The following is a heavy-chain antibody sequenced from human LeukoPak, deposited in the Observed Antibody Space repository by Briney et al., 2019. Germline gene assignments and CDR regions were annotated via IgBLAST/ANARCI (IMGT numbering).Heavy chain of an antibody. CDR3: ARRRNTRDANWFDP. Sequence: SETLSLTCTVSGGSISSGSYYWGWIRQPPGKGLEWIGSIYYSGTTYYNPSLKSRVTISVDTSKNQFSLKLSSVTAADTAVYYCARRRNTRDANWFDPWGQGTLVTVSS. V-gene: IGHV4-39*01. CDR1: GGSISSGSYY. CDR2: IYYSGTT. J-gene: IGHJ5*02.